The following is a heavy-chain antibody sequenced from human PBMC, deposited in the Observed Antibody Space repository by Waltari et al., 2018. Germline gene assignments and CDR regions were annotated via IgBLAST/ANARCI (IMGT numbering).Heavy chain of an antibody. CDR2: ISSSSSYK. V-gene: IGHV3-21*01. CDR1: GFTFSSYS. J-gene: IGHJ6*02. CDR3: ARVGTAAGTPGYYYGMDV. Sequence: EVQLVESGGGLVKPGGSLRLSCAASGFTFSSYSMNWVRQAPGKGLEWVSSISSSSSYKYYADSVKGRFTISRDNAKNSLYLQMNSLRAEDTAVYYCARVGTAAGTPGYYYGMDVWGQGTTVTVSS. D-gene: IGHD6-13*01.